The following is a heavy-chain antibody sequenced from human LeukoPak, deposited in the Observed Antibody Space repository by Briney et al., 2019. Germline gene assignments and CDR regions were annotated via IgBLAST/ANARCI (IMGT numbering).Heavy chain of an antibody. CDR3: ARDPRWPGGVDY. CDR2: ISSSSNTI. Sequence: LSLTCALDGGSFSGYYWSWIRQAPGKGLEWISYISSSSNTIYFPDSVKGRFTISRDNAKNSLYLQMNSLRDEDTAVYYCARDPRWPGGVDYWGQGTLVTVSS. V-gene: IGHV3-11*04. D-gene: IGHD3-10*01. CDR1: GGSFSGYY. J-gene: IGHJ4*02.